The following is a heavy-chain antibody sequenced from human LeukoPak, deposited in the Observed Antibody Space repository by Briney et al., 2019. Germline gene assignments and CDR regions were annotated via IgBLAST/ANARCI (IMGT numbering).Heavy chain of an antibody. Sequence: TLSLTCTVSGGSISSGGYYWSWIRQHPGQGLEWIGYIYYSGSTYYNPSLKSRVTISVDTSKNQFSLKLSSVTAADTAVYYCARVDDSSGYLDYWGQGTLVTVSS. J-gene: IGHJ4*02. CDR2: IYYSGST. V-gene: IGHV4-31*03. D-gene: IGHD3-22*01. CDR3: ARVDDSSGYLDY. CDR1: GGSISSGGYY.